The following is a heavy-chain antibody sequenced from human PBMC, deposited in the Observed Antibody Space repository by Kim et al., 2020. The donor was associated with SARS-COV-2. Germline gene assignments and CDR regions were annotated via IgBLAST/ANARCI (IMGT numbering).Heavy chain of an antibody. CDR3: ARAAYTAMAVGYYYYGMDV. Sequence: ASVKVSCKASGYTFTSYGISWVRQAPGQGLEWMGWISAYNGNTNYAQKLQGRVTMTTDTSTSTAYMELRSLRSDDTAVYYCARAAYTAMAVGYYYYGMDVWGQGTTVTVSS. J-gene: IGHJ6*02. CDR2: ISAYNGNT. V-gene: IGHV1-18*01. D-gene: IGHD5-18*01. CDR1: GYTFTSYG.